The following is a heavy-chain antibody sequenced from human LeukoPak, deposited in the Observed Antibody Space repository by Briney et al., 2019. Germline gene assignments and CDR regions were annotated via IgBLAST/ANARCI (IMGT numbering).Heavy chain of an antibody. V-gene: IGHV4-61*02. CDR3: ARQVVAAATTFDY. Sequence: SETLSLTCTVSGDSIRRGSYYWSWIRRPAGEGLEWIGRIYNSGSTNYNPSLKSRVTISVDASKNQFSLKLSSVTAADTAVYYCARQVVAAATTFDYWGQGTLVTVSS. D-gene: IGHD2-15*01. CDR1: GDSIRRGSYY. CDR2: IYNSGST. J-gene: IGHJ4*02.